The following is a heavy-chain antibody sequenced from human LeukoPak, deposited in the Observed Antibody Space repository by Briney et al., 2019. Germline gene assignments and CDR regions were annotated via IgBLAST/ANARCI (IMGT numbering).Heavy chain of an antibody. J-gene: IGHJ4*02. CDR3: ARQGYDILTGYDY. CDR1: GGSISSYY. D-gene: IGHD3-9*01. CDR2: IYYSGST. V-gene: IGHV4-59*01. Sequence: PSETLSLTCTVSGGSISSYYWSWIRQPPGEGLEWIGYIYYSGSTNYNPSLKSRVTMSVDTSKSQFSLKLSSVTAADTAVYYCARQGYDILTGYDYWGQGTLVTVSS.